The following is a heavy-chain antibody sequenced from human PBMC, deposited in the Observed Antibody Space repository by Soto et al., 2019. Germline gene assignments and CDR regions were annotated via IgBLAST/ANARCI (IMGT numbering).Heavy chain of an antibody. CDR3: AKVWVSGYYFDY. CDR1: GFTFSSYA. J-gene: IGHJ4*02. V-gene: IGHV3-23*04. Sequence: EVQLVESGGGLVQPGGSLRISCAVSGFTFSSYAMSWVRQAPGKGLEWVSAISGSGGSTYYADSVKGRFTISRDNSKNTLYLQMNSLRAEDTAVYYCAKVWVSGYYFDYWGQGTLVTVSS. CDR2: ISGSGGST. D-gene: IGHD3-16*01.